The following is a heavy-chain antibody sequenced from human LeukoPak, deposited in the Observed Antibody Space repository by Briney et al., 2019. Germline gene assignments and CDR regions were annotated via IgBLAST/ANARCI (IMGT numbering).Heavy chain of an antibody. D-gene: IGHD2-15*01. J-gene: IGHJ4*02. CDR1: GYTFINYD. CDR3: ARLGRQSVPETYCSGGTCSNVFDY. Sequence: GASVKVSCKASGYTFINYDISWVRQAPGQGLEWMGWISAYNGNTNYAQKLQGRVTMTTDTSTSTAYMEMRSLRSDDTAVYYCARLGRQSVPETYCSGGTCSNVFDYWGQGTLVTVSS. V-gene: IGHV1-18*01. CDR2: ISAYNGNT.